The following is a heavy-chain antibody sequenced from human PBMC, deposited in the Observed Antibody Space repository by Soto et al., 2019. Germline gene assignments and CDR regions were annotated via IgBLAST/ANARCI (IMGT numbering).Heavy chain of an antibody. CDR3: ARAVEMATIGYDAFDI. D-gene: IGHD5-12*01. CDR1: GYTFTSYY. CDR2: INPSGGST. Sequence: ASVKVSCKASGYTFTSYYMHWVQQAPGQGLEWMGIINPSGGSTSYAQKFQGRVTMTRDTSTSTVYMELSSLRSEDTAVYYCARAVEMATIGYDAFDIWGQGTMVTVSS. J-gene: IGHJ3*02. V-gene: IGHV1-46*01.